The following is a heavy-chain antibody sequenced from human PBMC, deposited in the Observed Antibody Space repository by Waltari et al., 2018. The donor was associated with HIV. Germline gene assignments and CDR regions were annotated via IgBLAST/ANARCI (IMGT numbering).Heavy chain of an antibody. CDR3: ARVRPTYYYDTTGYFDWYFDL. J-gene: IGHJ2*01. D-gene: IGHD3-22*01. CDR2: IHNSSTYT. V-gene: IGHV3-11*05. Sequence: QVRLVESGGGLVKPGGSLRLSCVASRFTFSDYYMNWIRQAPGKGLEWVSYIHNSSTYTSYADSVKGRFTISRDNAKSSLYLQMNSLTAEDTALYYCARVRPTYYYDTTGYFDWYFDLWGRGTLVTVSS. CDR1: RFTFSDYY.